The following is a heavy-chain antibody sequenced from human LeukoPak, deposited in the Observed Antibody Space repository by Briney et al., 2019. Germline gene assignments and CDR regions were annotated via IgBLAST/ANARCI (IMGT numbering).Heavy chain of an antibody. J-gene: IGHJ6*04. CDR1: GFTFSNFA. Sequence: GGSLRLSCVASGFTFSNFAMNWVRQAPGKGLEWVSTISSGVGNMYYADSVKGRFTVSRDNAKNSVFLQMSSLRAEDTAVYYCARGVYPRQWGKGTTVTVSS. CDR3: ARGVYPRQ. D-gene: IGHD2-8*01. V-gene: IGHV3-21*01. CDR2: ISSGVGNM.